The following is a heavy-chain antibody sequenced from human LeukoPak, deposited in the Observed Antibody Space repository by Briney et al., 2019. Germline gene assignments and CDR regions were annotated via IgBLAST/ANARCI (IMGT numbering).Heavy chain of an antibody. V-gene: IGHV3-30-3*01. Sequence: GGSLRLSCAASGFTFSSYAMHWVRQAPGKGLEWVAVISYDGSNKYYADSVKGRFTISRDNSKNTLYLQKNSLRAEDTAVYYCARDLERTFDYWGQGTLVTVSS. CDR1: GFTFSSYA. CDR3: ARDLERTFDY. J-gene: IGHJ4*02. CDR2: ISYDGSNK.